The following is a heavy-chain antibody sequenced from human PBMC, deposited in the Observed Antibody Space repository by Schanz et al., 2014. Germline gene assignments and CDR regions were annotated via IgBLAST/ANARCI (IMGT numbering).Heavy chain of an antibody. CDR3: AKRCSSTSCSHGAFDI. Sequence: EVQLVESGGGLVKPGESLRLSCAASGFIFSAYTMNWVRQAPGKGLEWVSSISSGGRNISYADSLKGRFTISRDNSKNTLYLQMNSLRDEDTAMYYCAKRCSSTSCSHGAFDIWGQGTMVTVSS. V-gene: IGHV3-21*04. CDR1: GFIFSAYT. J-gene: IGHJ3*02. D-gene: IGHD2-2*01. CDR2: ISSGGRNI.